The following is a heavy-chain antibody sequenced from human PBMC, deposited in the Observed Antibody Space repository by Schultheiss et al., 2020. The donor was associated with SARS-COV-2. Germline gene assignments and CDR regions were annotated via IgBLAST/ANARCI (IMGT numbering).Heavy chain of an antibody. V-gene: IGHV4-34*01. CDR2: INHSGST. CDR1: GGSFSGYY. J-gene: IGHJ4*02. CDR3: AREPLSLGY. D-gene: IGHD2-2*01. Sequence: SETLSLTCAVYGGSFSGYYWSWIRQPPGKGLEWIGEINHSGSTNYNPSLKSRVTISVDTSKNQFSLKLSSVTDADTAVYYCAREPLSLGYWGQGTLVTVSS.